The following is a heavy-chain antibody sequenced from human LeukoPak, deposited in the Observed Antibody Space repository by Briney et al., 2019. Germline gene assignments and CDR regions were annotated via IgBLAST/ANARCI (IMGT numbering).Heavy chain of an antibody. V-gene: IGHV3-23*01. CDR2: ISGGGDST. J-gene: IGHJ3*02. CDR3: AKDRGIFDAFDI. Sequence: GGSLRLSCAASGFTFSSYAMNWVRQAPGKGLEWVSTISGGGDSTYYAGSVKGRFTISRDNSKSTVYLQMNSLRAEDTAIYYCAKDRGIFDAFDIWGQGTVVTVSS. D-gene: IGHD3-3*02. CDR1: GFTFSSYA.